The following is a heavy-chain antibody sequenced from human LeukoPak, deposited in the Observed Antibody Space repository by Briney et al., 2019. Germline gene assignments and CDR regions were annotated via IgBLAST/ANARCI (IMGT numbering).Heavy chain of an antibody. Sequence: PSETLSLTCTVSGGSISSYYWSWIRQPPGKGLEWIGYIYYSGSTNYNPSLKSRVTISVDTSKNQFSLKLSSVTAADTAVYYCARVAVAEQYFDYWGQGTLVTVSS. J-gene: IGHJ4*02. D-gene: IGHD6-19*01. CDR3: ARVAVAEQYFDY. V-gene: IGHV4-59*01. CDR1: GGSISSYY. CDR2: IYYSGST.